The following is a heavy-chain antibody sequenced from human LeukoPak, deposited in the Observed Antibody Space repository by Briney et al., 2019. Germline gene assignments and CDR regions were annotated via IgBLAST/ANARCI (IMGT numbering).Heavy chain of an antibody. Sequence: GGSLRLSCAASGFTFSSYAMSWVRQAPAKGLEWVAGISGGGANTHYADSVKGRFTISRDNSKNTLFLQMNSLRDEDTAIYYCSKWNGYGDYWGQGTLVTVSS. CDR1: GFTFSSYA. CDR2: ISGGGANT. CDR3: SKWNGYGDY. J-gene: IGHJ4*02. V-gene: IGHV3-23*01. D-gene: IGHD1-1*01.